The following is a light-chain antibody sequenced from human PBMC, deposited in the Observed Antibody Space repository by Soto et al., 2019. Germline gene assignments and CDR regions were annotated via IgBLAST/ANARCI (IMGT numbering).Light chain of an antibody. J-gene: IGLJ2*01. CDR1: SGHSSYI. Sequence: QPVLTQSSSASASLGSSVKLTCTLSSGHSSYIIAWHQQQPGKAPRYLMKLEGSGSYNKGSGVPDRFSGSSSGDDRYLTISNLQSEDEADYYCETWDSNPHVVFGGGTKVTVL. V-gene: IGLV4-60*03. CDR2: LEGSGSY. CDR3: ETWDSNPHVV.